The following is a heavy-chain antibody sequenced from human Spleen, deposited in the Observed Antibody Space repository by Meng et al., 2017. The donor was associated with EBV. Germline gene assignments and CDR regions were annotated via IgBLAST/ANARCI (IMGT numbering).Heavy chain of an antibody. CDR3: ARGGGYGDYEGWFDP. J-gene: IGHJ5*02. D-gene: IGHD4-17*01. CDR2: IYQSGSA. CDR1: GGSINNGGYS. Sequence: QLQLQESGSGLVKPFQTLSPTCAVSGGSINNGGYSWSWIRQPPGKGLDWIGYIYQSGSAYYNPSLKSRVTMSVDMSKNQFSLKLSSVTAADTAVYYCARGGGYGDYEGWFDPWGQGTLVTVSS. V-gene: IGHV4-30-2*01.